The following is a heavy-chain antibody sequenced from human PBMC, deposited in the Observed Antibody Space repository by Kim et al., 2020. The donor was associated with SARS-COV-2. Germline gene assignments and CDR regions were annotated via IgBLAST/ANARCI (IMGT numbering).Heavy chain of an antibody. J-gene: IGHJ6*02. V-gene: IGHV1-18*04. CDR1: GYTFTSYG. Sequence: ASVKVSCKASGYTFTSYGISWVRQAPGQGLEWMGWISAYNGNTNYAQKLQGRVTMTTDTSTSTAYMELRSLRSDDTAVYYCASEGAITMVRGVLYYYYYGMDVWGQGTTVTVSS. CDR3: ASEGAITMVRGVLYYYYYGMDV. CDR2: ISAYNGNT. D-gene: IGHD3-10*01.